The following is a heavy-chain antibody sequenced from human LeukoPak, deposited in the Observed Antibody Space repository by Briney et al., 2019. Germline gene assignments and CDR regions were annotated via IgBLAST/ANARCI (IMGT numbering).Heavy chain of an antibody. Sequence: SETLSLTCTVSGGSISSYYWNWIRQPPGKGLEWIGYINYSGSTNYNPSLKSRVTISADTSKNQFSLKLNSVTAADMAVYYCAKSNGYGLVDIWGQGTMVTVSS. CDR2: INYSGST. D-gene: IGHD3-10*01. J-gene: IGHJ3*02. CDR1: GGSISSYY. CDR3: AKSNGYGLVDI. V-gene: IGHV4-59*12.